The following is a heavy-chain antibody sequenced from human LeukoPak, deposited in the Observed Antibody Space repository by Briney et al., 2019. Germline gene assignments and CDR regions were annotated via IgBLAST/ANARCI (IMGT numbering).Heavy chain of an antibody. CDR1: GGSISSYY. Sequence: SETLSLTCTVSGGSISSYYWSWIRQPPGKGLEWIGYIYYSGSTNYNPSLKSRVTTSVDTSKNQFSLKLSSVTAADTAVYYCARGDPYSSSWYFDPWGQGTLVTVSS. D-gene: IGHD6-13*01. V-gene: IGHV4-59*01. CDR3: ARGDPYSSSWYFDP. J-gene: IGHJ5*02. CDR2: IYYSGST.